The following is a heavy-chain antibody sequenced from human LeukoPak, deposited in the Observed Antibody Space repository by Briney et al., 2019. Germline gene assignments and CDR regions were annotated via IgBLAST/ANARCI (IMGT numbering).Heavy chain of an antibody. V-gene: IGHV1-3*01. CDR2: INAGNGNT. D-gene: IGHD3-10*01. J-gene: IGHJ4*02. Sequence: GASVKVSCKASRYTFSNYAMHWVRQAPGQRLEWMGWINAGNGNTKYSQKFQGRVTITRDTSASTAYMELSSLRSADTAVYYCARVNTMIRGVTHFDYWGQGTLVTVSS. CDR1: RYTFSNYA. CDR3: ARVNTMIRGVTHFDY.